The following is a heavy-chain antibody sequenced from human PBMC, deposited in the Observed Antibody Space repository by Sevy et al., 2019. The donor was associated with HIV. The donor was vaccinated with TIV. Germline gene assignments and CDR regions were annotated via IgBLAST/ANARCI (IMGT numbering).Heavy chain of an antibody. CDR3: VRDESFSLIVVDPDY. CDR2: ISGYNGST. CDR1: GYTFSNYG. V-gene: IGHV1-18*01. Sequence: ASVKVSCQASGYTFSNYGVTWVRQAPGQGLEWMGWISGYNGSTKYAQKFQDRVIMTTDTATSTAYMELRSLRSDDTAAYYCVRDESFSLIVVDPDYWGQGTLVTVSS. J-gene: IGHJ4*02. D-gene: IGHD3-22*01.